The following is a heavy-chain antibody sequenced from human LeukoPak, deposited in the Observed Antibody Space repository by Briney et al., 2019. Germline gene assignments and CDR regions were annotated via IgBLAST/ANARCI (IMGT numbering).Heavy chain of an antibody. V-gene: IGHV4-4*07. CDR1: GGSINSYY. J-gene: IGHJ4*02. Sequence: SETLSLTCTVSGGSINSYYWGWVRQAAGKGLEWIGRIYTTGTTYYSPSLKSRLTMSVDTSKNQFSLNLRSVTAADTALYYCGRQRYNAAYYFPDLWSQGTLVNV. CDR3: GRQRYNAAYYFPDL. CDR2: IYTTGTT. D-gene: IGHD1-14*01.